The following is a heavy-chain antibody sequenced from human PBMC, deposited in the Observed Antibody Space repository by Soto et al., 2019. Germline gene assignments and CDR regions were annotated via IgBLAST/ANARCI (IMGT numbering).Heavy chain of an antibody. D-gene: IGHD1-26*01. CDR3: ARRGSGSYYDY. V-gene: IGHV3-23*01. CDR1: GFTFSSYA. J-gene: IGHJ4*02. Sequence: EVQLLESGGGLVQPGGSLRLSCAASGFTFSSYAMRWVRQAPGKGLEWVSAISGSGGSTYYADSVKGRFTISRDNSENTEYLQMNSLRGEDTAVYYCARRGSGSYYDYWGQGTLVTVSS. CDR2: ISGSGGST.